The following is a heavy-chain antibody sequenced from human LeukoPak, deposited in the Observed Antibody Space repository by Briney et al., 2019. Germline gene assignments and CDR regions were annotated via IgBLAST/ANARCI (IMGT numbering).Heavy chain of an antibody. J-gene: IGHJ4*02. CDR1: GYTFTGYF. Sequence: GASVKVSCKASGYTFTGYFMHWVRQAPGQGFEWMGWIDPNSGGTNYAQNFQGRVTMTRDTSISTAYMELSRLRSDDTAVYYCARVRVTESYGLDLGHWGQGTLVTVSS. CDR3: ARVRVTESYGLDLGH. D-gene: IGHD1-26*01. V-gene: IGHV1-2*02. CDR2: IDPNSGGT.